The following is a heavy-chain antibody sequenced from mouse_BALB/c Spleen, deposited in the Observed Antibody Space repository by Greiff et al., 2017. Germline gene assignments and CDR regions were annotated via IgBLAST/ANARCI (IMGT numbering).Heavy chain of an antibody. J-gene: IGHJ2*01. D-gene: IGHD1-1*01. Sequence: EVQLQQSGAELVKPGASVKLSCTASGFNIKDTYMHWVKQRPEQGLEWIGRIDPANGNTKYDPKFQGKATITADTSSNTAYLQLSSLTSEDTAVYYCARGYYGSRNYFDYWGQGTTLTVSS. V-gene: IGHV14-3*02. CDR3: ARGYYGSRNYFDY. CDR2: IDPANGNT. CDR1: GFNIKDTY.